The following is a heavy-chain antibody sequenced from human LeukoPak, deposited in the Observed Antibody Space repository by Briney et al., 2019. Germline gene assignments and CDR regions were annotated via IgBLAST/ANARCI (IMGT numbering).Heavy chain of an antibody. Sequence: GGSLRVYCAAPGFTFSSYGMQWVRQAPGKGLEWVAFIRYDGSNKYYADSVKGRFTISRDNSKNTLYLQMSSLRAEDTAVYYCAKGGPRGVPAAPVALDIWGQGTMVTVSS. CDR1: GFTFSSYG. CDR2: IRYDGSNK. CDR3: AKGGPRGVPAAPVALDI. V-gene: IGHV3-30*02. J-gene: IGHJ3*02. D-gene: IGHD2-2*01.